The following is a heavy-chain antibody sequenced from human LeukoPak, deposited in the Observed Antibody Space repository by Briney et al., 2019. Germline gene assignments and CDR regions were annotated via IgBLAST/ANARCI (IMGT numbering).Heavy chain of an antibody. CDR1: GGSISSGTYY. Sequence: SETLSLTCTVSGGSISSGTYYWSWIRQPAGKGLEWIGRIYKSGSTNYNPSLKSRVTISVDTPKNQFSLKLSSVTAADTAVYYCARGGLAMVRGVLPKEAWGWFDPWGQGTLVTVSS. V-gene: IGHV4-61*02. D-gene: IGHD3-10*01. CDR3: ARGGLAMVRGVLPKEAWGWFDP. J-gene: IGHJ5*02. CDR2: IYKSGST.